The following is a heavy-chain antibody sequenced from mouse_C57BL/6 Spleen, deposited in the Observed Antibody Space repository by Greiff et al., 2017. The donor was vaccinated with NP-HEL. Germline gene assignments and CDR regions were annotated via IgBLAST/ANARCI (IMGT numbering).Heavy chain of an antibody. J-gene: IGHJ4*01. D-gene: IGHD1-1*01. CDR1: GFSLTSYA. Sequence: VQRVESGPGLVAPSQSLSITCTVSGFSLTSYAISWVRQPPGKGLEWLGVIWTGGGTNYNSALKSRLSISKDNSKSQVFLKMNSLQTDDTARYYCARKRYYGSSYEDYAMDYWGQGTSVTVSS. V-gene: IGHV2-9-1*01. CDR2: IWTGGGT. CDR3: ARKRYYGSSYEDYAMDY.